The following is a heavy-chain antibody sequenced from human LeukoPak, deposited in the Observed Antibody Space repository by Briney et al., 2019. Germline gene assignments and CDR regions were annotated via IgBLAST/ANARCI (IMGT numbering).Heavy chain of an antibody. CDR2: INPDSGGT. CDR1: GYTFTDYY. Sequence: ASVKVSCKASGYTFTDYYMHWVRQAPGQGLEWMGWINPDSGGTNYVQKFQGRVTMTRDTSISTAYMELSRLRSDDTAVYYCARSSRALPTRIAAAGYYYYYGMDVWGQGTTVTVSS. CDR3: ARSSRALPTRIAAAGYYYYYGMDV. J-gene: IGHJ6*02. V-gene: IGHV1-2*02. D-gene: IGHD6-13*01.